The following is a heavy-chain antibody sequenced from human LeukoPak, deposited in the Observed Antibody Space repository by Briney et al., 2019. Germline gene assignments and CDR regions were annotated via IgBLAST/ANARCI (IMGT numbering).Heavy chain of an antibody. CDR1: GGSITSEDNY. CDR2: IYHSGRT. D-gene: IGHD3-22*01. CDR3: ARMDYDTSGHYYMGFDY. V-gene: IGHV4-30-4*01. J-gene: IGHJ4*02. Sequence: PSETLSLTCTVSGGSITSEDNYWSWIRQPQGKGLEWIGDIYHSGRTFFTPSLKSRVSISIDTSKNQFSLRLTSVTAADTAIYFCARMDYDTSGHYYMGFDYWGQGALVTVSS.